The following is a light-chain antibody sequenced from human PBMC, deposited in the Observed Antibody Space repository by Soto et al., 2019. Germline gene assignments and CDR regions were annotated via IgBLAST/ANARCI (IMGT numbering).Light chain of an antibody. CDR2: SAS. J-gene: IGKJ1*01. CDR1: QDIRNY. CDR3: QKFHRYSLT. V-gene: IGKV1-9*01. Sequence: IQLTQSPSSLSASVGDRVTVTCRASQDIRNYLAWDQHKPGKAPRLLIDSASTLQSGVPSRFSGSRSETEFTLTIISLQPEDIATYYCQKFHRYSLTFAQG.